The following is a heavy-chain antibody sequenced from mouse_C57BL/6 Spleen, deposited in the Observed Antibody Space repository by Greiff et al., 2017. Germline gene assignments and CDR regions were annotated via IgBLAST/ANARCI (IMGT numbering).Heavy chain of an antibody. J-gene: IGHJ4*01. Sequence: VQLQQSGAELVRPGASVKLSCTASGFNITDDYMHWVKQRPEQGLEWIGWIGPENGDTEYASKFQGKATITADTSSNTAYLQLSSLTSEDTAVYYCTTCYYSSYGDAMDYWGQGTSVTVSS. CDR3: TTCYYSSYGDAMDY. CDR1: GFNITDDY. D-gene: IGHD2-5*01. CDR2: IGPENGDT. V-gene: IGHV14-4*01.